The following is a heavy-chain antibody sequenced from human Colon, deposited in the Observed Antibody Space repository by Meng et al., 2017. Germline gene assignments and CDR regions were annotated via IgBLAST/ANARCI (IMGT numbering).Heavy chain of an antibody. CDR2: MNPNSGNT. V-gene: IGHV1-8*03. CDR1: GYTFTSYD. CDR3: ARVPSITMVRGVILFFDY. D-gene: IGHD3-10*01. J-gene: IGHJ4*02. Sequence: QWKLGQSGVEGKKPGASVKVSCKASGYTFTSYDINWVRKATGQGLEWMGWMNPNSGNTGYAQKFQGRVTITRNTSISTAYMELSSLRSEDTAVYYCARVPSITMVRGVILFFDYWGQGTLVTVSS.